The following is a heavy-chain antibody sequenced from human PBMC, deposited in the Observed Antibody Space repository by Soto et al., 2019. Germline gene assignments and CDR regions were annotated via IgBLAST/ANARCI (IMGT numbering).Heavy chain of an antibody. CDR1: GGSITGSTYN. Sequence: PSDSLSLTCTVSGGSITGSTYNWGWLRQPPGKGLEWIGSIYYSGSTYYNPSLKSRVTLSVDTAKNQISLKLSSVTAADTAVYYCARQGYDSSGYCFDHWGQGTPVTVSS. V-gene: IGHV4-39*01. D-gene: IGHD3-22*01. J-gene: IGHJ4*02. CDR3: ARQGYDSSGYCFDH. CDR2: IYYSGST.